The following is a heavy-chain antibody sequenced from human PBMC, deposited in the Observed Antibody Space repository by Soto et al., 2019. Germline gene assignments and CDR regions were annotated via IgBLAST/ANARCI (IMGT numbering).Heavy chain of an antibody. D-gene: IGHD2-21*01. CDR2: IYYSGST. J-gene: IGHJ3*02. CDR3: ARPRSYCGRHCYDAIHI. Sequence: SETLSLTCTVSGGSISSYYWSWIRQPPGKGLEWIGYIYYSGSTNYNPSLKSRVTISVDTSKNQFSLKLSSVTAADTAVYYCARPRSYCGRHCYDAIHIRGQGTMV. V-gene: IGHV4-59*08. CDR1: GGSISSYY.